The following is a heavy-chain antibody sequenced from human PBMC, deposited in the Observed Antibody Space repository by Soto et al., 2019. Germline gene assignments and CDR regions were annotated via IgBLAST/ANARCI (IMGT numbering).Heavy chain of an antibody. V-gene: IGHV1-69*01. CDR3: ARGRRYYDFWSGYYPDYYYYYGMDV. CDR1: GGTFSSYA. D-gene: IGHD3-3*01. J-gene: IGHJ6*02. CDR2: IIPIFGTA. Sequence: QVQLVQSGAEVKKPGSSVKVSCKASGGTFSSYAISWVRQAPGQGLEWMVGIIPIFGTANYAQKFQGRVTITADESTSTAYMELSSLRSEDTAVYYCARGRRYYDFWSGYYPDYYYYYGMDVWCQGTTVTVSS.